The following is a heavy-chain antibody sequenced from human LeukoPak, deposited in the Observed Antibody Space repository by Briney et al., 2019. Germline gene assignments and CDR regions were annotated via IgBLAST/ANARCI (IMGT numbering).Heavy chain of an antibody. V-gene: IGHV3-30*03. D-gene: IGHD1-7*01. Sequence: GGSLRLSCAASGFTFSSYGMHWVRQAPGKGLEWVAVISYDGSNKYYADSVKGRFTISRDNSKNTLYLQMNSLRAEDTAVYYCARQLPRGAFDIWGQGTMVTVSS. J-gene: IGHJ3*02. CDR1: GFTFSSYG. CDR2: ISYDGSNK. CDR3: ARQLPRGAFDI.